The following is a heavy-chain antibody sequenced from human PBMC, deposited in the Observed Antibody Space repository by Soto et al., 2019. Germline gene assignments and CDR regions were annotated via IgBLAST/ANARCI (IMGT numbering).Heavy chain of an antibody. CDR1: GYTFTSYA. Sequence: ASVKVSCKASGYTFTSYAMHWVRQAPGQRLEWMGWINAGNGNTKYSQKFQGRVTITRDTSASTAYMELSSLRSEDTAVYYCARGKYYDFWSGYFAINYYYYYYYMYVWGKGTTVTVSS. CDR2: INAGNGNT. CDR3: ARGKYYDFWSGYFAINYYYYYYYMYV. V-gene: IGHV1-3*01. J-gene: IGHJ6*03. D-gene: IGHD3-3*01.